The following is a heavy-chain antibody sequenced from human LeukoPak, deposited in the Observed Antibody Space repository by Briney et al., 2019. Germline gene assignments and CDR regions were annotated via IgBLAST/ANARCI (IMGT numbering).Heavy chain of an antibody. Sequence: GGSLRLSCAASGFSFSGYGMHWVRQAPGKGLEWVTFIRYDGSTKSYADSVKGRFTISRDNAKNTLYLQMNSLRAEDTAVYYCAKGGATVIDYWGQGTLVTVSS. V-gene: IGHV3-30*02. CDR2: IRYDGSTK. CDR1: GFSFSGYG. CDR3: AKGGATVIDY. J-gene: IGHJ4*02. D-gene: IGHD4-11*01.